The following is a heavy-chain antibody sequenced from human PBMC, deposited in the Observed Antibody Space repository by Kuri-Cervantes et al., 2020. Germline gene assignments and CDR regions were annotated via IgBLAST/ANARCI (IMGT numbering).Heavy chain of an antibody. CDR2: IDRDDNEK. Sequence: GESLKISCVGSGFTFSNYWMTWVRQAPGKGLEWVANIDRDDNEKNYVDSVRGRFTTARDNAKNSLYLQMNSLRAEDTAVYYCAKSLITMIVVAWGQGTLVTVSS. D-gene: IGHD3-22*01. CDR1: GFTFSNYW. V-gene: IGHV3-7*03. CDR3: AKSLITMIVVA. J-gene: IGHJ5*02.